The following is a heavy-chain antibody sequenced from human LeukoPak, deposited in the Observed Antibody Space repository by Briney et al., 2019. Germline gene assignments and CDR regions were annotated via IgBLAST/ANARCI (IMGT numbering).Heavy chain of an antibody. Sequence: GASVKVSCKASGYSFSGFYMHWVRQAPGQGLEWMGWINANSGGTHYAQKFQGRVTMTRDTSISTAYMELSRLRSDDTAVYYCASESSLDGSSGWPTHYYWGQGTLVTVSS. V-gene: IGHV1-2*02. CDR3: ASESSLDGSSGWPTHYY. J-gene: IGHJ4*02. D-gene: IGHD6-19*01. CDR2: INANSGGT. CDR1: GYSFSGFY.